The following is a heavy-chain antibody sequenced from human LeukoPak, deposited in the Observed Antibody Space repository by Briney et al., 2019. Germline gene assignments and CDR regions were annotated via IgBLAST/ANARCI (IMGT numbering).Heavy chain of an antibody. J-gene: IGHJ3*02. CDR3: ARVGLQDAFDI. Sequence: PSETLSLTCTVSGGSISSSSYYWSWIRQPPGKGLEWIGYIYYSGSTNYNPSLKSRVTISVDTSKNQFSLKLSSVTAADTAVYYCARVGLQDAFDIWGQGTMVTVSS. CDR1: GGSISSSSYY. V-gene: IGHV4-61*01. D-gene: IGHD4-11*01. CDR2: IYYSGST.